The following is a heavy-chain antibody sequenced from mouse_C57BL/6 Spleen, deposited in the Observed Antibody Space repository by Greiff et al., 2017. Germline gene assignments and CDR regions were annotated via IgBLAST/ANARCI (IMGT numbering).Heavy chain of an antibody. V-gene: IGHV5-17*01. CDR3: ARQIYYGSSYRYFDV. CDR2: ISSGSSTI. CDR1: GFTFSDYG. Sequence: EVQRVESGGGLVKPGGSLKLSCAASGFTFSDYGMHWVRQAPEKGLEWVAYISSGSSTIYYADTVKGRFTISRDNAKTTLFLQMTSLRSEDTAMYYCARQIYYGSSYRYFDVWGTGTTVTVSS. J-gene: IGHJ1*03. D-gene: IGHD1-1*01.